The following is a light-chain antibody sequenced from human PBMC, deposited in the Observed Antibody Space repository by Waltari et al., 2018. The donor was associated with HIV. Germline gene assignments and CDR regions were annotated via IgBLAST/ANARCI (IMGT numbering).Light chain of an antibody. CDR3: QAWDSSTVV. J-gene: IGLJ2*01. CDR1: KLGNKY. CDR2: EDN. V-gene: IGLV3-1*01. Sequence: SYEVTQPPSVSVSPGQTASITCSGHKLGNKYTAWYQQKPGQSPVLVIYEDNKRRSGTPEGFSGSNSGDTATLTISGTHAMDEADYYCQAWDSSTVVFGGGTRLTVL.